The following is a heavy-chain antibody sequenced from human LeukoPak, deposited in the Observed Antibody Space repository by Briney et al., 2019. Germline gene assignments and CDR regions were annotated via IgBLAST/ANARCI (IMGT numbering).Heavy chain of an antibody. Sequence: PSETLSLTCGVSGGSFSGYYWNWIRQSPGKGLEWIGRIYTSGSTNYNPSLKSRVTISVDTSKNQFSLKLSSVTAADTAVYYCAEGYSSSWWDAEYFQHWGQGTLVTVSS. D-gene: IGHD6-13*01. J-gene: IGHJ1*01. CDR1: GGSFSGYY. CDR2: IYTSGST. V-gene: IGHV4-4*08. CDR3: AEGYSSSWWDAEYFQH.